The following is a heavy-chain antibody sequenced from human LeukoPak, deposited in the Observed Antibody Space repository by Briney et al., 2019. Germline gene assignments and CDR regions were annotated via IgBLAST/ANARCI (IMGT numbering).Heavy chain of an antibody. CDR2: ISISGSYI. D-gene: IGHD3-16*02. J-gene: IGHJ5*02. V-gene: IGHV3-21*01. Sequence: HGGSLRLSCAPSGVTLCRYSMNCVRDAPGGGVEWVSSISISGSYIYYADSVKGRFTISRDNAKNSLYLQMNSLRAEDTGVYYIARDYVWGSYRPTPGDPWGQGTLVTVSS. CDR3: ARDYVWGSYRPTPGDP. CDR1: GVTLCRYS.